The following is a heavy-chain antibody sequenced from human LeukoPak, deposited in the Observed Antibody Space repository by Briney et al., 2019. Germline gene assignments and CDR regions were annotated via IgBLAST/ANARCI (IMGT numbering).Heavy chain of an antibody. CDR2: IIPIFGTA. D-gene: IGHD2-2*01. Sequence: ASVKVSCKASGGTFSSYAISWVRQAPGQGLEWMGGIIPIFGTANYAQKFQGRVTITADVSTSTAYMELSSLRSEDTAVYYCARLCSSTSCYVDYWGQGTLVTVSS. J-gene: IGHJ4*02. CDR3: ARLCSSTSCYVDY. V-gene: IGHV1-69*13. CDR1: GGTFSSYA.